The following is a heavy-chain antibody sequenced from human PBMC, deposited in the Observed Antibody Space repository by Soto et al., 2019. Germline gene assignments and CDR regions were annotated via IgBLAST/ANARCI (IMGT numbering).Heavy chain of an antibody. CDR3: AREVGEVDYSSSSDAFDI. J-gene: IGHJ3*02. V-gene: IGHV4-30-4*01. CDR2: IYYSGII. Sequence: QVQLQESGPGLVKPSQTLSLTCSVSGGSISSGDYYWSWIRQPPGKGLEWIAYIYYSGIIYYNPSLKSRVTMSRDPSKNQFFLNLDSVTAADTAVYYCAREVGEVDYSSSSDAFDIWGQGTMVTVSS. CDR1: GGSISSGDYY. D-gene: IGHD6-6*01.